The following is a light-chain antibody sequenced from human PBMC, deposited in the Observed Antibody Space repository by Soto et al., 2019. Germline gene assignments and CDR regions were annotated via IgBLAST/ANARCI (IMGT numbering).Light chain of an antibody. CDR1: QYINTR. CDR3: QQHSNS. V-gene: IGKV3-11*01. Sequence: SAATRSGSVGERVTLSCRASQYINTRLAWYQHRPGQAPRLLIYQTSIRAAGIPARFSGSGSGTDFTLTISSLEPEDFAIYYCQQHSNSFGPGTKVDI. CDR2: QTS. J-gene: IGKJ3*01.